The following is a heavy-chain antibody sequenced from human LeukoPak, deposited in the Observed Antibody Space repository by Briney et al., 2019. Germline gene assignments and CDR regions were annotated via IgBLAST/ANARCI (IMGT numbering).Heavy chain of an antibody. CDR3: ARGYCSGGSCYPLDY. V-gene: IGHV4-30-2*01. J-gene: IGHJ4*02. CDR2: IYHSGGT. D-gene: IGHD2-15*01. Sequence: PSETLSLTCAVSGGSISSGGYSWSWIRQPPAKGLEWIGYIYHSGGTYYNPSLKSRVTISVDRSKNQFSLKLSSVTAADTAVYYCARGYCSGGSCYPLDYWGQGTLVTVSS. CDR1: GGSISSGGYS.